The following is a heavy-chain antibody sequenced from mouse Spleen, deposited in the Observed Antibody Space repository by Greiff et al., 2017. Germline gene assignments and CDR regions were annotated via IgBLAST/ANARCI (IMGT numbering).Heavy chain of an antibody. D-gene: IGHD1-1*01. CDR2: IYPYNGGT. Sequence: VQLKESGPELVKPGASVKISCKASGYTFTDYNMHWVKQSHGKSLEWIGYIYPYNGGTGYNQKFKSKATLTVDNSSSTAYMELRSLTSEDSAVYYCARSTTVVPRDYWGQGTTLTVSS. J-gene: IGHJ2*01. V-gene: IGHV1S29*02. CDR3: ARSTTVVPRDY. CDR1: GYTFTDYN.